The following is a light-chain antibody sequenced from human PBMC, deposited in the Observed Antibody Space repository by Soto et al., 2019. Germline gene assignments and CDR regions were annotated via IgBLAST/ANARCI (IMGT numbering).Light chain of an antibody. CDR2: KTC. CDR1: ESISHW. Sequence: DIHMTQSPSTLSASVGDRVTITCWASESISHWLAWFQQKPGKAPKLLIHKTCTLESGVPSRFSVSGSGTDFTLTISSLQPDDFATYFCQQYSTYWSFGQGTKVEIK. V-gene: IGKV1-5*03. J-gene: IGKJ1*01. CDR3: QQYSTYWS.